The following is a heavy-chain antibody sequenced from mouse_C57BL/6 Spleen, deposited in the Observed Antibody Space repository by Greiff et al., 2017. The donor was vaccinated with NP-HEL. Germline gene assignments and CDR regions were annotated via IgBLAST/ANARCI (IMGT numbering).Heavy chain of an antibody. CDR3: ARWGLYDGSTGGFAY. Sequence: VQLQESGPELVKPGASVKISCKASGYAFSSSWMNWVKQRPGKGLEWIGRIYPGDGDTNYNGKFKGKATLTADKSSSTAYMQLSSLTSEDSAVYVCARWGLYDGSTGGFAYWGQGTLVTVSA. D-gene: IGHD2-3*01. V-gene: IGHV1-82*01. CDR1: GYAFSSSW. CDR2: IYPGDGDT. J-gene: IGHJ3*01.